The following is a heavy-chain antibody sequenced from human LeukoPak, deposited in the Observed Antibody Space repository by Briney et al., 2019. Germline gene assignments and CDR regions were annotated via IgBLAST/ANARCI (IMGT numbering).Heavy chain of an antibody. CDR3: ARGPDTDCFDY. Sequence: PSQTLSLTCTVSGGSICSGDYYWSWIRQPPGKGLEWIGYIYYSGSTYYNPSLKSRVTISVDTSKNQFSLKLSSVTAADTAVYYCARGPDTDCFDYWGQGTLVTVSS. J-gene: IGHJ4*02. CDR1: GGSICSGDYY. D-gene: IGHD3/OR15-3a*01. CDR2: IYYSGST. V-gene: IGHV4-30-4*08.